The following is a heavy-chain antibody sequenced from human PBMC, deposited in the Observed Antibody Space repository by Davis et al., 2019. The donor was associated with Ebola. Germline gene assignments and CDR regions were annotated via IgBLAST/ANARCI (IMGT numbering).Heavy chain of an antibody. Sequence: MPGGSLRLSCTVSGYSISSGYYWGWIRQPPGKGLEWIGSIYHSGSTYYNPSLKSRVTISVDTSKNQFSLKLSAVTAADTAVYYCARVLRYFDWLLSRVGVIDPWGQGTLVTVSS. D-gene: IGHD3-9*01. J-gene: IGHJ5*02. CDR3: ARVLRYFDWLLSRVGVIDP. CDR1: GYSISSGYY. V-gene: IGHV4-38-2*02. CDR2: IYHSGST.